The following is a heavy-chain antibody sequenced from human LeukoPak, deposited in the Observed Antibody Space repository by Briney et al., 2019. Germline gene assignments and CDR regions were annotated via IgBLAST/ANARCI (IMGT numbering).Heavy chain of an antibody. CDR2: IYYGGST. J-gene: IGHJ4*02. CDR1: GGSVSSSHY. V-gene: IGHV4-39*07. D-gene: IGHD6-19*01. CDR3: ARDRQWLVESPPFDY. Sequence: PSETLSLTCTVSGGSVSSSHYWGWIRQPPGKGLEWIGSIYYGGSTYYNASLRSRVTTSVDTSKNQFSLKLSSVTAADTAVYYCARDRQWLVESPPFDYWGQGTLVTVSS.